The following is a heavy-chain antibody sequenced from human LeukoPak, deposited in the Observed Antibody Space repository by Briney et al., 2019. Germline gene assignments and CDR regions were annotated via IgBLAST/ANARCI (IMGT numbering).Heavy chain of an antibody. V-gene: IGHV4-59*01. Sequence: SETLSLTCTVSGGSISSYYWSWIRQPPGKGLEWIGYIYYSGSTNYNPSLKSRVTISVDTSKNQFSLKLSSVTAADTAVYYCTREYRQDYGDDEPFYYMDVWGKGTTVTVSS. CDR3: TREYRQDYGDDEPFYYMDV. CDR2: IYYSGST. D-gene: IGHD4-17*01. CDR1: GGSISSYY. J-gene: IGHJ6*03.